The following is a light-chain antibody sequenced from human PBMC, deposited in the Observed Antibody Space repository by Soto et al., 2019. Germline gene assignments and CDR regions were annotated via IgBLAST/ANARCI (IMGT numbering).Light chain of an antibody. V-gene: IGKV3-20*01. CDR1: ESVSSSY. CDR3: PQYGSPPPWT. CDR2: GAS. Sequence: EIVLTQSPGTLSLSPGERATLSCRASESVSSSYLAWYQQKPGQAPRLLIFGASSRATGTPDRFSGSGSGTGFTLTISRLEPEDFAVYCCPQYGSPPPWTFGQGTEVEIK. J-gene: IGKJ1*01.